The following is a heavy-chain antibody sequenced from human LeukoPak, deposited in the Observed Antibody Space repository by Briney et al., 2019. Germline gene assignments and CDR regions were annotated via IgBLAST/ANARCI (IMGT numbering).Heavy chain of an antibody. J-gene: IGHJ4*02. CDR1: GGSIISSSYY. V-gene: IGHV4-39*07. D-gene: IGHD2/OR15-2a*01. Sequence: SETLSLTCTVSGGSIISSSYYWGWIRQSLGKGLEWIGSISYSGSTYYNPSLKSRVTISVDTSKNQFSLKLTSVTAADTAVYYCARVKTVVGVLSLVTKKDRSRYYFDYWGQGTLVTVSS. CDR2: ISYSGST. CDR3: ARVKTVVGVLSLVTKKDRSRYYFDY.